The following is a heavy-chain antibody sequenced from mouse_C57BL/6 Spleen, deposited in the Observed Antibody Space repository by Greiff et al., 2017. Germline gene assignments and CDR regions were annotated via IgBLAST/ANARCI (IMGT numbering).Heavy chain of an antibody. V-gene: IGHV5-6*02. CDR2: ISSGGSYT. Sequence: DVMLVESGGDLVKPGGSLKLSCAASGFTFSSYGVSWVRQTPDKRLEWVATISSGGSYTYYPDSVKGRFTISRDNAKNTLYLQMSSLKSEDTAMYYGARRGVWGSSCDYWGQGTTLTVSS. D-gene: IGHD1-1*01. CDR3: ARRGVWGSSCDY. J-gene: IGHJ2*01. CDR1: GFTFSSYG.